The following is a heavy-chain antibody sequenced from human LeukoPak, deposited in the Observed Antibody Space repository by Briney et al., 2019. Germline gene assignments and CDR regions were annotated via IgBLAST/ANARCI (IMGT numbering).Heavy chain of an antibody. J-gene: IGHJ4*02. V-gene: IGHV4-59*08. Sequence: SETLSLTCTVSGGSISSYYWSWIRQPPGKGLEWLGYIYYSGSTNYNPSLKSRVTISVDTSKNQFSLKLNSVTAADTAVYYCARQSRGIAVAGLDYWGQGILVTVSS. CDR3: ARQSRGIAVAGLDY. D-gene: IGHD6-19*01. CDR1: GGSISSYY. CDR2: IYYSGST.